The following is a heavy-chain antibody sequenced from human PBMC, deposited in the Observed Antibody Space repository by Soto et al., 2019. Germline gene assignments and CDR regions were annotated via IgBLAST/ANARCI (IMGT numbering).Heavy chain of an antibody. V-gene: IGHV4-59*08. CDR2: IYYSGST. Sequence: SETLSLTCTVSGGSISSYYWSWIRQPPGKGLEWIGYIYYSGSTYYNPSLKSRVTISVDTSKNQFSLKLSSVTAADTAVYYCARAHILPAYYYYYGMDVWGQGTTVTVSS. CDR3: ARAHILPAYYYYYGMDV. CDR1: GGSISSYY. J-gene: IGHJ6*02.